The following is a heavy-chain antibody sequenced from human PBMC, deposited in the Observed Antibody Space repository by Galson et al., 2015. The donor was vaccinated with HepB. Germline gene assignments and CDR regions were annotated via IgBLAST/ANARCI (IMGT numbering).Heavy chain of an antibody. Sequence: SLRLSCAASGFSFSTYAMSWVHQAPGKGLEWVSSISGRGGTTHYADSVKGRFTISRDNSKNTLHLQMNSLRAEDTAVYYCGKHNFLDYYYMDVWGKGTTVTVSS. D-gene: IGHD2/OR15-2a*01. CDR3: GKHNFLDYYYMDV. CDR2: ISGRGGTT. CDR1: GFSFSTYA. V-gene: IGHV3-23*01. J-gene: IGHJ6*03.